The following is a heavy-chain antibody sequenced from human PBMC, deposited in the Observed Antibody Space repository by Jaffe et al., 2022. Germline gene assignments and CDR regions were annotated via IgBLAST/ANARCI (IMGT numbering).Heavy chain of an antibody. CDR3: ARVYPEWFRELSPDLYYYYYYMDV. CDR1: GYTFTSYA. J-gene: IGHJ6*03. V-gene: IGHV1-3*01. Sequence: QVQLVQSGAEVKKPGASVKVSCKASGYTFTSYAMHWVRQAPGQRLEWMGWINAGNGNTKYSQKFQGRVTITRDTSASTAYMELSSLRSEDTAVYYCARVYPEWFRELSPDLYYYYYYMDVWGKGTTVTVSS. D-gene: IGHD3-10*01. CDR2: INAGNGNT.